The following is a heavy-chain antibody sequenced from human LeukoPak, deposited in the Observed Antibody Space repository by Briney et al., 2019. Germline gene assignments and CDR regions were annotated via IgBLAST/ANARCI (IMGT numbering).Heavy chain of an antibody. D-gene: IGHD4-17*01. J-gene: IGHJ4*02. Sequence: SETLSLTCAVSGGSISSSNWWSWVRQPPGKGLEWIGEIYHSGSTNYNPSLKSRVTISVDKSKNQFSLKLSSVTAADTAVYYCARATNDYGDKYYFDYWGQGTLVTVSS. V-gene: IGHV4-4*02. CDR2: IYHSGST. CDR1: GGSISSSNW. CDR3: ARATNDYGDKYYFDY.